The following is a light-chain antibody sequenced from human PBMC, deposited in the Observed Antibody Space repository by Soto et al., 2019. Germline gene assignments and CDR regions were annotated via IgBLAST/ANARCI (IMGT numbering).Light chain of an antibody. Sequence: QSALTQPRSVSGSPGQSVTISCAGTSRDVGAYDYVSWYQQYPGKAPKFIIYDVDKRPSGVPDRFSGSKSGNTASLTISGLQADDEADYYCCSFAGQDTLGIFGGGTKVTVL. CDR3: CSFAGQDTLGI. V-gene: IGLV2-11*01. CDR2: DVD. CDR1: SRDVGAYDY. J-gene: IGLJ2*01.